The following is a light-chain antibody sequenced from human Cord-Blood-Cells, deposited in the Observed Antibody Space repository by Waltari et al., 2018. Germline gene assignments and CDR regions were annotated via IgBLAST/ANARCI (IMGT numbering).Light chain of an antibody. CDR2: GAS. J-gene: IGKJ3*01. CDR1: QSVSSSD. CDR3: QQYGSSPPAT. Sequence: EIVLTQSPGTLSLSPGERATLSCRASQSVSSSDLAWYQQKPGQAPRLLIYGASSRATGIPDRFSGSGSGTDFTLTISRLEPEDFAVYYCQQYGSSPPATFGPGTKVDIK. V-gene: IGKV3-20*01.